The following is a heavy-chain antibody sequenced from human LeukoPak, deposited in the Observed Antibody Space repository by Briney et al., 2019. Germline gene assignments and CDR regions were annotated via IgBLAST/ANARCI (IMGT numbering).Heavy chain of an antibody. D-gene: IGHD3-3*01. Sequence: TPGGSLRLSCAASGFTFSSYSMNWVRQAPGKGLEWVSSISSSSSYIYYADSVKGRFTISRDNVKNSLYLQMNSLRAEDTAVYYCASLEDYYYYMDVWGKGTTVTVSS. CDR3: ASLEDYYYYMDV. CDR2: ISSSSSYI. V-gene: IGHV3-21*01. CDR1: GFTFSSYS. J-gene: IGHJ6*03.